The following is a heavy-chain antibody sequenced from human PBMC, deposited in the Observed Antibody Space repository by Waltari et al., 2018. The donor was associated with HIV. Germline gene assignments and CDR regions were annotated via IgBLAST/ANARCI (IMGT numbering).Heavy chain of an antibody. CDR3: AREKRLGLDGMDV. V-gene: IGHV1-2*02. Sequence: QLQMGQSGTEVKKPGDSVKVSCRASGDTVADSYIHWMRQAPGQGLEWMGWSSPNTDGTNYPQNFQGRVTLTRDTSISTVFLELRRLRSDDSAIYYCAREKRLGLDGMDVWGPGTTVIVSS. CDR1: GDTVADSY. D-gene: IGHD6-19*01. CDR2: SSPNTDGT. J-gene: IGHJ6*02.